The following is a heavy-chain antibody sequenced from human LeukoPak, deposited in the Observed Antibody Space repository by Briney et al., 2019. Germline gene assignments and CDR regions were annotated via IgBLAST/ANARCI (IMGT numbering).Heavy chain of an antibody. CDR1: GFTFSSYG. Sequence: GGSLRLSCPASGFTFSSYGMHWVRQAPGKGLEWVAFIRYDGSNKYYADSVKGRFTISRDNSKNTLYLHVNSLRPEDTAVYYCARDSSSWYYYFDYWGQGTLVTVSS. V-gene: IGHV3-30*02. D-gene: IGHD6-13*01. J-gene: IGHJ4*02. CDR2: IRYDGSNK. CDR3: ARDSSSWYYYFDY.